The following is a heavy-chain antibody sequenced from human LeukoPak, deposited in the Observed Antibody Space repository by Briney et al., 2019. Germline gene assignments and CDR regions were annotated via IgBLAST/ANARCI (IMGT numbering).Heavy chain of an antibody. CDR3: ARSIGYTLYY. V-gene: IGHV3-64*01. J-gene: IGHJ4*02. CDR2: ISSNGGST. Sequence: GGSLRLSCAASGFTFSSYAMHWVRQAPGKGLEYVSAISSNGGSTYYANSVKGKFTISRDNSRNTLYLQMGSLRAEDMAVYYCARSIGYTLYYWGQGTLVTVSS. D-gene: IGHD5-18*01. CDR1: GFTFSSYA.